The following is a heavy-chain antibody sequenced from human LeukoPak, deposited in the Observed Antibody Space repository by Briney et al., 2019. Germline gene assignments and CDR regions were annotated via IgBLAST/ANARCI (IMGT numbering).Heavy chain of an antibody. D-gene: IGHD5-24*01. J-gene: IGHJ6*03. Sequence: SSVKVSCKASGGTFNSYAISWVRQAPGQGLEWMGRISPIFGTANYAQKFQGRVTITADKSTSTAYMELSSLRSEDTAVYYCARDKLRRDGYKKNYYYYMDVWGKGTTVTVSS. CDR1: GGTFNSYA. CDR2: ISPIFGTA. V-gene: IGHV1-69*06. CDR3: ARDKLRRDGYKKNYYYYMDV.